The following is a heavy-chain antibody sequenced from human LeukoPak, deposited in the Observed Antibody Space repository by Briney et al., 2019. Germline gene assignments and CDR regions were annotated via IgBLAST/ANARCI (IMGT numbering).Heavy chain of an antibody. CDR3: ARGYRAHQTFYSYHYFDS. D-gene: IGHD3-16*02. J-gene: IGHJ4*02. CDR1: GGSFSGHY. CDR2: INHFGST. Sequence: TSETLSLTCAVYGGSFSGHYWNWIRQPPGKGLEWIGEINHFGSTNYNPSLKSRVTISGDTSKKQFSLKVKSVAAADTAVYYCARGYRAHQTFYSYHYFDSWAQGTLVTVSS. V-gene: IGHV4-34*01.